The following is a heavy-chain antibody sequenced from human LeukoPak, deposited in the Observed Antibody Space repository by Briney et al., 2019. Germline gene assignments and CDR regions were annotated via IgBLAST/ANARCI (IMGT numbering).Heavy chain of an antibody. D-gene: IGHD6-19*01. CDR3: ARVPTVSGWSYWYFDL. Sequence: SQTLSFTCTVSGGSISSGGYYWSWIRQPPGKGLEWIGYIYHSGSTYYNPSLKSRVTISVDRSKNQFSLKLSSVTAADTAVYYCARVPTVSGWSYWYFDLWGRGTLVTVSS. CDR1: GGSISSGGYY. V-gene: IGHV4-30-2*01. CDR2: IYHSGST. J-gene: IGHJ2*01.